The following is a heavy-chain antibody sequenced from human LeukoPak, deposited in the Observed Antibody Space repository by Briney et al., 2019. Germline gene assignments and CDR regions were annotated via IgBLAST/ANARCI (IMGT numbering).Heavy chain of an antibody. CDR1: GGSISSGGYY. V-gene: IGHV4-30-2*01. D-gene: IGHD3-10*01. J-gene: IGHJ5*02. CDR2: IYHSGST. Sequence: PSETLSLTCTVSGGSISSGGYYWSWIRQPPGKGLEWIGYIYHSGSTYYNPSLKSRVTISVDRSKNQFSLKLSSVTAADTAVYYCAREAYGSGIDYNFGTNNWFDPWGQGTLVTVSS. CDR3: AREAYGSGIDYNFGTNNWFDP.